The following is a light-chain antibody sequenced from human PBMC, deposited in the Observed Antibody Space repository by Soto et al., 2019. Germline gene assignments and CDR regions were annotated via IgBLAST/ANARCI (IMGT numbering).Light chain of an antibody. J-gene: IGKJ1*01. CDR3: QQRSNWPPT. V-gene: IGKV3-11*01. Sequence: ESVLTQSAVTLYLSPGETASAACAASQSVSSTYLAWDQQIPGQAPSLVIYGASNGATGVPARFSGSGSGTDFTLTISSLEPEDFAVYYCQQRSNWPPTFGQGTKVDIK. CDR2: GAS. CDR1: QSVSSTY.